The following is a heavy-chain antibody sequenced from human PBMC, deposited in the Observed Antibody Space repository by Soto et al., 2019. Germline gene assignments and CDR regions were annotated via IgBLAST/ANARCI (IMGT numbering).Heavy chain of an antibody. J-gene: IGHJ3*02. CDR1: GGTFSSYT. D-gene: IGHD1-26*01. V-gene: IGHV1-69*02. Sequence: QVQLVQSGAEVKKPGSSVKVSCKASGGTFSSYTISWVRQAPGQGLEWMGRIIPILGIANYAQKFQGRVTITADKSTSTAYMELSSLRSEDTAVYYCARLIVGATPNAFDIWGQGTMVTVSS. CDR2: IIPILGIA. CDR3: ARLIVGATPNAFDI.